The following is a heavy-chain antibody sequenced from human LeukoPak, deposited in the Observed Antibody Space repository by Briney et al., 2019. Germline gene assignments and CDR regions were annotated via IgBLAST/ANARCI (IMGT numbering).Heavy chain of an antibody. CDR2: IYAGDSDT. D-gene: IGHD2-15*01. V-gene: IGHV5-51*01. CDR3: ARHYGGGYCSGGSCSSSFDY. CDR1: GFSFSNYW. Sequence: GESLKISCKGSGFSFSNYWIGWVRQMPGEGLEWMGMIYAGDSDTRYSPSFQGQVTISADKSISTAYLQWSSLKASDTAMYYCARHYGGGYCSGGSCSSSFDYWGQGTLVTVSS. J-gene: IGHJ4*02.